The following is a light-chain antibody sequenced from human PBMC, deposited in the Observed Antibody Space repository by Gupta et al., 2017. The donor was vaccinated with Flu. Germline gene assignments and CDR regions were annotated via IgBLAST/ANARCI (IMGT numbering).Light chain of an antibody. J-gene: IGLJ2*01. V-gene: IGLV3-19*01. Sequence: SSELTQDPTVSVALGQTVRTTCQGDSLRTYYASWYQQKPGPAPILLSYRKNNRPSGIPDRFSGSNSGTTASLTVNGAQAEDEADYYCTSRDSSRNHFVFGGGTKLTVL. CDR3: TSRDSSRNHFV. CDR2: RKN. CDR1: SLRTYY.